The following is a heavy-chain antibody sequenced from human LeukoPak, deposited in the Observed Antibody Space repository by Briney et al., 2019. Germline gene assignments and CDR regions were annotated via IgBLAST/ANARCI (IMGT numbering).Heavy chain of an antibody. D-gene: IGHD3-22*01. V-gene: IGHV3-30*03. CDR3: ARDDYEAREIVVVPFDY. CDR2: ISYDGSNK. CDR1: GFTFSSYG. Sequence: GRSLRLSCAASGFTFSSYGMHWVRQAPGKGLEWVAVISYDGSNKYYADSVKGRFTISRDNSKDTLYLQMNSLRAEDTAVYYCARDDYEAREIVVVPFDYWGQGTLVTVSS. J-gene: IGHJ4*02.